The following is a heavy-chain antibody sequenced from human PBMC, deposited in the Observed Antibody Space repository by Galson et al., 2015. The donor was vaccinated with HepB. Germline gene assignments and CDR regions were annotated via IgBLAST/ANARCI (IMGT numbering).Heavy chain of an antibody. D-gene: IGHD3-22*01. CDR3: ARPKWTYYDSSGYHPFYY. J-gene: IGHJ4*02. Sequence: SVKVSCKASGGTFSSYAISWVRQAPGQGLEWMGGIIPIFGTANYAQKFQGRVTITADESTSTAYMELSSLRSEDTAVYYCARPKWTYYDSSGYHPFYYWGQGTLVTVSS. CDR2: IIPIFGTA. CDR1: GGTFSSYA. V-gene: IGHV1-69*13.